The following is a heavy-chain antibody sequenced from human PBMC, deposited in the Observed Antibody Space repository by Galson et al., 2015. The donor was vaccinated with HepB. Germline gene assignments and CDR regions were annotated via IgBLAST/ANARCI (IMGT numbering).Heavy chain of an antibody. Sequence: VKVSCKASGYIFTRYTINWVRQAPGQGLEWMGWINAYNGDTTYTQKFQGRVTMTTDTSTSTAYLDLRSLRSDDCGGVTCYEGGDYWGQGTLVTVSS. CDR3: YEGGDY. D-gene: IGHD2-15*01. CDR1: GYIFTRYT. CDR2: INAYNGDT. V-gene: IGHV1-18*01. J-gene: IGHJ4*02.